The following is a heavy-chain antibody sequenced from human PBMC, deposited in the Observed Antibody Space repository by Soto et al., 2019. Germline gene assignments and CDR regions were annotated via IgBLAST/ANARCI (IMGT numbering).Heavy chain of an antibody. CDR1: GFSLTTSGVG. D-gene: IGHD3-3*01. Sequence: QITLKESGPTVVKPTETLTLTCTFSGFSLTTSGVGVGWVRQSPGKAPEWLALIYWDDDKRYSTSLKSRLTITKDPSKHQAVLTMAHVDPADTATYYCAHRVLRTVFGLVTTTAIYFDFWGQGTPVVVSS. V-gene: IGHV2-5*02. J-gene: IGHJ4*02. CDR3: AHRVLRTVFGLVTTTAIYFDF. CDR2: IYWDDDK.